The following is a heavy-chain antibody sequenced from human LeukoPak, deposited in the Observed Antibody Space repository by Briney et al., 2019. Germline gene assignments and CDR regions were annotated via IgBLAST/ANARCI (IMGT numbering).Heavy chain of an antibody. J-gene: IGHJ4*02. CDR1: GGSISRSGYY. CDR3: ARDPHYGSGSYDY. Sequence: NPSEILSLTCTVSGGSISRSGYYWGWFRQPPGKGLEWIGSIYYSGSTYYNPSLKSRVTISVDTSKNQFSLKLSSVTAADTAVYYCARDPHYGSGSYDYWGQGTLVTVSS. V-gene: IGHV4-39*07. CDR2: IYYSGST. D-gene: IGHD3-10*01.